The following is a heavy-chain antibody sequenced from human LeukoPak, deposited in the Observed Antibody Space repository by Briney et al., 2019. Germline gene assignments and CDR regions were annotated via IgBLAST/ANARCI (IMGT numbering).Heavy chain of an antibody. CDR2: FDPEDGET. D-gene: IGHD1-26*01. J-gene: IGHJ4*02. V-gene: IGHV1-24*01. CDR3: ATVLGGSYYGGFDY. Sequence: ASVKVSCKVSGYTLTELSMHWVRQAPGNGLEWMGGFDPEDGETIYAQKFQGRVTMTEDTSTDTAYMELSSLRSEDTAVYYCATVLGGSYYGGFDYWGQGTLVTVSS. CDR1: GYTLTELS.